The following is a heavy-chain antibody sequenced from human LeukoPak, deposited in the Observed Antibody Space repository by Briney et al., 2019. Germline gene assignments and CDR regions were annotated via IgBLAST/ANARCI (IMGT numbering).Heavy chain of an antibody. CDR3: ARDPGQYYDILTGYYTPYYFDY. V-gene: IGHV1-18*01. CDR1: GDTFSNFV. Sequence: ASVNVSCKTSGDTFSNFVITWVRQAPGQGLEWMGWISNYNGNTNYAQRLQGRLTMTTDTSTSTAYMELRSLRSDDTAVYYCARDPGQYYDILTGYYTPYYFDYWGQGTLVTVSS. CDR2: ISNYNGNT. D-gene: IGHD3-9*01. J-gene: IGHJ4*02.